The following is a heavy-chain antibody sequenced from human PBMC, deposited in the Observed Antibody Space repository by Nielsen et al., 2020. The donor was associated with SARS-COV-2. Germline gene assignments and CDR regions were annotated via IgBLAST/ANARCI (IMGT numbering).Heavy chain of an antibody. D-gene: IGHD3-16*01. CDR1: GFTFSSYS. CDR2: ISSSSTI. J-gene: IGHJ4*02. V-gene: IGHV3-48*02. CDR3: ARDLGGANY. Sequence: GGSLRLSCAASGFTFSSYSMNWVRQAPGKGLEWVSYISSSSTIYYADSVKGRFTISRDNAKNSLYLQMNSLRDEDTAVYYCARDLGGANYWGQGTLVTVSS.